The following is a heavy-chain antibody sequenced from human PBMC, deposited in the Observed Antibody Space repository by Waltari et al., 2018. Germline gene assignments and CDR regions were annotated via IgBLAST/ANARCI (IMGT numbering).Heavy chain of an antibody. Sequence: QVQLQESGPGLVKPSETLSLTCPVSGGSISSHYWSWIRQPPGKGLEWIGYIYYSGSTNYNPSLKSRVTISVDTSKNQFSLKLSSVTAADTAVYYCARGVAGSADYWGQGTLVTVSS. V-gene: IGHV4-59*11. CDR3: ARGVAGSADY. J-gene: IGHJ4*02. D-gene: IGHD6-19*01. CDR2: IYYSGST. CDR1: GGSISSHY.